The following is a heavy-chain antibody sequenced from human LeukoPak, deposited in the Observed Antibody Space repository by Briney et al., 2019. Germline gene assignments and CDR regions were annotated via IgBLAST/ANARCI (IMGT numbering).Heavy chain of an antibody. CDR2: IKHDGSEK. J-gene: IGHJ4*02. D-gene: IGHD3-22*01. CDR3: ATPLDYYDRSDSHQGGD. CDR1: GFTFSSYS. Sequence: GSLRLSCAVSGFTFSSYSMTWVRQAPGKGLEWVANIKHDGSEKNYVDSVKGRFTISRDNAKNSLYLQMNSLRAEDTAVYYCATPLDYYDRSDSHQGGDWGQGTLVTVSS. V-gene: IGHV3-7*03.